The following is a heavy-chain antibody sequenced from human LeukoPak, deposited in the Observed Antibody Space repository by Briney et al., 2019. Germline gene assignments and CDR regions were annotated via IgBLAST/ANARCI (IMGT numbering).Heavy chain of an antibody. D-gene: IGHD4-17*01. CDR1: GFTFSSYW. CDR3: AREKDYGDNDAFDI. J-gene: IGHJ3*02. V-gene: IGHV3-74*01. CDR2: INSDGSST. Sequence: GGSLRLSCAASGFTFSSYWMHWVRQAPGKGLVWVSRINSDGSSTSYADSVKGRFTISRDNAKNTLYMQMNSLRAEDTAVCYCAREKDYGDNDAFDIWGQGTMVTVSS.